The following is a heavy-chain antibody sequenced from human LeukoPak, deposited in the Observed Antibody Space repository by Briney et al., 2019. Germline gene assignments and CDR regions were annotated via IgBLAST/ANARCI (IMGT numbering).Heavy chain of an antibody. CDR1: VYTFTIYY. CDR2: INPSGGST. J-gene: IGHJ4*02. CDR3: ARAQGYSYSSHFDQ. Sequence: ASVKISFRASVYTFTIYYIHWVRQAPGQGLEWMGIINPSGGSTNYAQKFQGRVTMTRDTSTSTVYMELSSLRSEDTAVYYCARAQGYSYSSHFDQWGQGTLVTVSS. D-gene: IGHD5-18*01. V-gene: IGHV1-46*01.